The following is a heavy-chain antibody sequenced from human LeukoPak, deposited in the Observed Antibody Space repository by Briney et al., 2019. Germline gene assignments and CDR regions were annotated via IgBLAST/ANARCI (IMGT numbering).Heavy chain of an antibody. Sequence: ASVKISCKASGYTFTSYAMHWVRQAPGQRLEWMGWINAGNGNTKYSQKFQGRVTITRDTSASTAYMELSSLRSEDTAVYYCARGYSSSWYVWFDPWGQGTLVTVSS. V-gene: IGHV1-3*01. D-gene: IGHD6-13*01. CDR3: ARGYSSSWYVWFDP. J-gene: IGHJ5*02. CDR1: GYTFTSYA. CDR2: INAGNGNT.